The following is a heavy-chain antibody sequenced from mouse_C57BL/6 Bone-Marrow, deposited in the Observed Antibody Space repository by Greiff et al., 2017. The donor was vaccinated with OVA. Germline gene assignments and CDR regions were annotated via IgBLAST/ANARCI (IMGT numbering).Heavy chain of an antibody. CDR1: GFNIKDDY. Sequence: EVMLVESGAELVRPGASVKLSCTASGFNIKDDYMHWVKQRPEQGLEWIGWIDPENGDTEYASKFQGKATITADTSSNTAYLQLSSLTSEDTAVYYCTTESNYEENYAMDYWGQGTSVTVSS. D-gene: IGHD2-5*01. J-gene: IGHJ4*01. CDR2: IDPENGDT. V-gene: IGHV14-4*01. CDR3: TTESNYEENYAMDY.